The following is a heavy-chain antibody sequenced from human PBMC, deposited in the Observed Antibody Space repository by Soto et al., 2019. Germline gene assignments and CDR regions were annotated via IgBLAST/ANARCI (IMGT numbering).Heavy chain of an antibody. J-gene: IGHJ4*02. Sequence: QITLKESGPTLVKPTQPLTLTCTFSWFSLSTSGVGVGWIRQPPGKALEWLALIYWDDDKRYSPSLKSRLTITKDTSKNQVVLTMTNMDPVDTSTYYCAHRGFSTGCFDYWGQGTLVTVSS. D-gene: IGHD2-2*01. CDR3: AHRGFSTGCFDY. CDR2: IYWDDDK. V-gene: IGHV2-5*02. CDR1: WFSLSTSGVG.